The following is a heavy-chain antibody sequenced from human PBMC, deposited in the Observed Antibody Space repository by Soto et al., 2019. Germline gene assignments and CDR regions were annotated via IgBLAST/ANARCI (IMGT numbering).Heavy chain of an antibody. CDR3: ARALTLSS. CDR1: GFTFSSYA. V-gene: IGHV3-30-3*01. Sequence: LKISCAASGFTFSSYAMHWVRQAPGKGLEWVAVISYDGSNKYYADSVKGRFTISRDNSKNTLYLQMNSLRAEDTAVYYCARALTLSSWGQGTLVTVSS. D-gene: IGHD2-2*01. CDR2: ISYDGSNK. J-gene: IGHJ5*02.